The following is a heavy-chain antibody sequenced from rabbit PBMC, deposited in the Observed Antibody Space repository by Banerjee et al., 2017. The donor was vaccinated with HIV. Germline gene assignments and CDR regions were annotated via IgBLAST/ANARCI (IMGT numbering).Heavy chain of an antibody. Sequence: QSLEESGGDLVKPGASLTLTCTASGFSFSSSYWICWVRQAPGKGLEWIGCIYAGSTGNTYYASWAKGRFTISKTSSTTVTLQMTSLTAADTATYFCARPGSSYIYGFNLWGQGTLVTVS. J-gene: IGHJ4*01. D-gene: IGHD4-2*01. V-gene: IGHV1S40*01. CDR3: ARPGSSYIYGFNL. CDR2: IYAGSTGNT. CDR1: GFSFSSSYW.